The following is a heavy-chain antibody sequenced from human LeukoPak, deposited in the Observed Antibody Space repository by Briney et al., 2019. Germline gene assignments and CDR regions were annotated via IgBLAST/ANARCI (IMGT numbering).Heavy chain of an antibody. CDR1: GYSISSGYY. CDR2: IYHSGST. D-gene: IGHD2-2*01. Sequence: SETLSLTCAVSGYSISSGYYWGWIRQPPGKGLEWIGSIYHSGSTYYNPSLKSRVTISVDTSRNQFSLKLSSVTAADTAMYYCARNIVVVPTVTGAFDVWGQGTMVTVSS. CDR3: ARNIVVVPTVTGAFDV. J-gene: IGHJ3*01. V-gene: IGHV4-38-2*01.